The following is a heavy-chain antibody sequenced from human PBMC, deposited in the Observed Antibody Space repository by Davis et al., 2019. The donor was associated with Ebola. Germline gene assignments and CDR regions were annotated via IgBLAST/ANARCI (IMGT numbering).Heavy chain of an antibody. Sequence: ASVKISCKASGYTFTNYYMHWVRQAPGQGLEWMGMINPNDGRTIYAQKFQGRVTVTRDTSTTTVYMDLSSLRAEDTAVYYCAKMSVLFMDVWGKGTTVTVSS. CDR3: AKMSVLFMDV. V-gene: IGHV1-46*01. CDR1: GYTFTNYY. J-gene: IGHJ6*04. CDR2: INPNDGRT.